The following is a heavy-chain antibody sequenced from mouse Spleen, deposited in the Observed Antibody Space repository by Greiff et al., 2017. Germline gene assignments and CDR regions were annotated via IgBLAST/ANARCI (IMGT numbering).Heavy chain of an antibody. D-gene: IGHD1-1*01. CDR2: IDPANGNT. Sequence: EVQLQQSVAELVRPGASVKLSCTASGFNIQNTYMHWVKQRPEQGLEWIGRIDPANGNTKYAPKFQGKATITADTSSNTAYLQLSSLTSEDTAIYYCAYYPWFAYWGQGTLVTVSA. CDR1: GFNIQNTY. J-gene: IGHJ3*01. CDR3: AYYPWFAY. V-gene: IGHV14-3*01.